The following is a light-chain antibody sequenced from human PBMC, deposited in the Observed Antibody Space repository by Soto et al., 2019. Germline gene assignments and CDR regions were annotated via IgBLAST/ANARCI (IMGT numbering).Light chain of an antibody. V-gene: IGKV3-15*01. CDR3: QKYNNWPPLT. J-gene: IGKJ4*01. Sequence: EMAMTQSPATLSVSPGERATLSCRASQSVSSNLAWYQQKPGQAPRLLIYGASTRATGIPARFSGSGSGTEFTLTISSLQSEDFAVYYCQKYNNWPPLTFGSGTKVDIK. CDR1: QSVSSN. CDR2: GAS.